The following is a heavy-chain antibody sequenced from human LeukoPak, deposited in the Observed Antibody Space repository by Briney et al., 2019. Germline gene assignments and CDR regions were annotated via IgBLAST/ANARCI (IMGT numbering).Heavy chain of an antibody. CDR3: ARGRLYYGSGRTMDV. D-gene: IGHD3-10*01. J-gene: IGHJ6*03. Sequence: GASVKVSCKASGYTFTSYGISWVRQAPGQGLEWMGWMNPNSGNTGYAQKFQGRVTMTRNTSISTAYMELSSLRSEDTAVYCCARGRLYYGSGRTMDVWGKGTTVTISS. CDR1: GYTFTSYG. V-gene: IGHV1-8*02. CDR2: MNPNSGNT.